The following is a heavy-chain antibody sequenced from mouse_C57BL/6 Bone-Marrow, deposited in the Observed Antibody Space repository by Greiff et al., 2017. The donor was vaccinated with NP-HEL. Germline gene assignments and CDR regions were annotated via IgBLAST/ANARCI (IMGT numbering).Heavy chain of an antibody. Sequence: QVQLQQSGAELVMPGASVKLSCKASGYTFTSYCLPWVKPRPGQGLEWLGELDPSDSYTNYNQKFKGKSTLTVDKSSSTAYMQLSSLTSEDAAVYYCARKYDYDEWFAYWGKGTLVTVSA. J-gene: IGHJ3*01. CDR1: GYTFTSYC. CDR2: LDPSDSYT. D-gene: IGHD2-4*01. CDR3: ARKYDYDEWFAY. V-gene: IGHV1-69*01.